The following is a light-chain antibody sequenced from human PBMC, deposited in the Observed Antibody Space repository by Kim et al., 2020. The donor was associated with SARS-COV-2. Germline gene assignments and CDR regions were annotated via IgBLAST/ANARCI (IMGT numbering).Light chain of an antibody. CDR2: EVS. Sequence: QSITITCTATSSDVGGYNYVSCYQQHPGKAPKLMIYEVSNRPSGVSNRFSGSKSDNTASLTISGLQAEDEADYYCSSYTSSSTLVVFGGGTKLTVL. CDR3: SSYTSSSTLVV. J-gene: IGLJ2*01. CDR1: SSDVGGYNY. V-gene: IGLV2-14*01.